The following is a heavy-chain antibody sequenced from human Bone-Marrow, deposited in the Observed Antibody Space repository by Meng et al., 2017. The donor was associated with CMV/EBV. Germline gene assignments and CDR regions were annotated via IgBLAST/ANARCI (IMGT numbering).Heavy chain of an antibody. CDR1: GFTFSSYD. D-gene: IGHD3-22*01. Sequence: GESLKISCAASGFTFSSYDMHWVRQATGKGLEWVSAIGTAGDTYYPGSVKGRFTISRENAKNSLYLQMNSLRAEDTAVYYCARADYYDTSGYHYLDYWGQGTLVTVSS. CDR2: IGTAGDT. J-gene: IGHJ4*02. CDR3: ARADYYDTSGYHYLDY. V-gene: IGHV3-13*01.